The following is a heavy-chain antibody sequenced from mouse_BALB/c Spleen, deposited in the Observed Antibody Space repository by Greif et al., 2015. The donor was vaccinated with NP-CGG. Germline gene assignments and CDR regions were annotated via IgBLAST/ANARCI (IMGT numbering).Heavy chain of an antibody. J-gene: IGHJ2*01. D-gene: IGHD2-14*01. V-gene: IGHV5-9*02. CDR3: ARHRYRYDGFDY. CDR1: GFAFSSYD. Sequence: EVKVVESGGGLVKPGGSLKLSCAASGFAFSSYDMSWVRQTPEKRLEWVATISSGGSYTYYPDSVKGRFTISRDDARNTLYLQMSSLRSEDTALYYCARHRYRYDGFDYWGQGTTLTVSS. CDR2: ISSGGSYT.